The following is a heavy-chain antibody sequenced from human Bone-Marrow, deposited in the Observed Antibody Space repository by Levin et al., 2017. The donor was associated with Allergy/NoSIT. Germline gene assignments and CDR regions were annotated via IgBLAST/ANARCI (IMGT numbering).Heavy chain of an antibody. J-gene: IGHJ5*01. D-gene: IGHD5-12*01. CDR1: GFTFSDSW. CDR3: ARYFNSGWILCFDS. V-gene: IGHV3-7*02. Sequence: GGSLRLSCAASGFTFSDSWMSWVRQAPGKGLEWVANIKEDGSEEYYNDSVKGRFTITRDNIKSSLYLQMNSLRAEDTAIYYCARYFNSGWILCFDSWGHGTLVTVSS. CDR2: IKEDGSEE.